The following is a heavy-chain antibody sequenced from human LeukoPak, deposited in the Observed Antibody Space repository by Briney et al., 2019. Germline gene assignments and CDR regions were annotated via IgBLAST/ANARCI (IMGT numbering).Heavy chain of an antibody. V-gene: IGHV1-2*02. J-gene: IGHJ4*02. CDR3: ARGTPLVVVAATMDY. CDR1: GYTFTGYY. D-gene: IGHD2-15*01. Sequence: GASVKVSCKASGYTFTGYYIHWVRQAPGQGLEWMGWINPHSGGTNYAQKFQGGVTMTRDTSITTAYMELSSLRSDDTAVYYCARGTPLVVVAATMDYWGQGTLVTVSS. CDR2: INPHSGGT.